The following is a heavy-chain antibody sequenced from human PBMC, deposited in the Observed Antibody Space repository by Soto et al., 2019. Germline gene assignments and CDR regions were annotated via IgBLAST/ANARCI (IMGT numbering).Heavy chain of an antibody. V-gene: IGHV3-30-3*01. CDR1: GFTFSSYA. D-gene: IGHD5-18*01. CDR3: ARPSNGYSCGYYFDY. J-gene: IGHJ4*02. Sequence: GGSLRLSCAASGFTFSSYAMHWVRQAPGKGLEWAAVISYDGSNKYYADSVKGRFTISRDNSKNTLYLQMNSLRAEDTAVYYCARPSNGYSCGYYFDYWGQGTLVTVSS. CDR2: ISYDGSNK.